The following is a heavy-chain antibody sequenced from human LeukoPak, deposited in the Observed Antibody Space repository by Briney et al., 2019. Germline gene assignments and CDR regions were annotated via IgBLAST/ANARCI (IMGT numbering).Heavy chain of an antibody. CDR3: ERGGIFGRLQGLFDY. V-gene: IGHV4-34*01. D-gene: IGHD4-11*01. Sequence: SETLSLTCAVYGGSFSGYYWSWIRQPPGKGLEWIGEINHSGSTNYNPSLKSRVTISVDTSKNQFSLKLSSVTAADTAVYYCERGGIFGRLQGLFDYWGQGTLVTVSS. J-gene: IGHJ4*02. CDR1: GGSFSGYY. CDR2: INHSGST.